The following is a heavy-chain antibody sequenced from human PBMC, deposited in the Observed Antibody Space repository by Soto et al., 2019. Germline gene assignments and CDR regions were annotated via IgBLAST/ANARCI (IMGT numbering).Heavy chain of an antibody. CDR3: VKSRGGNNFYFFD. D-gene: IGHD5-12*01. CDR1: GFTFSSYA. CDR2: IRGNGDPP. Sequence: PGGSLRLSCSASGFTFSSYAMHWVRQAPGKGLEYVSGIRGNGDPPFYADSVKGRFTISRDNSKNTLYLQMSSLSADDTAVYYCVKSRGGNNFYFFDWRQGALVTVSS. J-gene: IGHJ4*02. V-gene: IGHV3-64D*06.